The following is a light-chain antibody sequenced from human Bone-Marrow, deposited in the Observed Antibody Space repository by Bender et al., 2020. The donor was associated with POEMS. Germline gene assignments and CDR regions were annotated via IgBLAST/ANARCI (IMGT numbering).Light chain of an antibody. Sequence: QSALTQPASVSGSPGQSITISCTGTSSDVGGYNYVSWYQQHPGKVPKLIIYYVSDRASGVSYRFSGSKSGNTASLTISGLQAEDEADYYCAVWDDSLNGWVFGGGTKLTVL. J-gene: IGLJ3*02. CDR1: SSDVGGYNY. CDR2: YVS. V-gene: IGLV2-14*01. CDR3: AVWDDSLNGWV.